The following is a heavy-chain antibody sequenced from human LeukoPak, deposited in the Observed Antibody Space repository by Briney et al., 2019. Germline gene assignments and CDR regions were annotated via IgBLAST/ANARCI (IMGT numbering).Heavy chain of an antibody. D-gene: IGHD6-19*01. CDR3: ARVVRAVAGIRGYFDY. V-gene: IGHV4-30-2*01. J-gene: IGHJ4*03. CDR1: GGSISSGGYS. CDR2: IYHSGST. Sequence: SETLSLTCAVSGGSISSGGYSWSWIRQPPGKGLEWIGYIYHSGSTCYNPSLKSRVTISVDRSKNQFSLKLSSVTAADTAVYYCARVVRAVAGIRGYFDYWGQGTLVTVSS.